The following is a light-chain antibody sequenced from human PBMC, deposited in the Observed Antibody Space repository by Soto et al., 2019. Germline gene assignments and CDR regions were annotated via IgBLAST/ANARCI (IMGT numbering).Light chain of an antibody. V-gene: IGKV1-8*01. CDR3: QQYYSYIT. Sequence: AIRMTQPPSSFSASTGDRVTITCRASQGISSYLAWYQQKPGKAPKLLIYAASTLQSGVPSRFSGSGSGTDFTLTISCLQSEDFATYYCQQYYSYITFGPGTKVDIK. CDR2: AAS. CDR1: QGISSY. J-gene: IGKJ3*01.